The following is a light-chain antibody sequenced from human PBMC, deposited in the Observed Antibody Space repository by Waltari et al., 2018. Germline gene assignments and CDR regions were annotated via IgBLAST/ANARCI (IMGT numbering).Light chain of an antibody. J-gene: IGKJ1*01. CDR2: GAS. CDR1: QSVNSK. V-gene: IGKV3-15*01. Sequence: EIMMTQSPATLSVSPGERATPSCRASQSVNSKLAWYQQKPGQAPRLLVYGASTRATGIPARFSGSGSGTEFTLTISSLQSEDFAVYYCQQYNNGRTFGQGTKVEIK. CDR3: QQYNNGRT.